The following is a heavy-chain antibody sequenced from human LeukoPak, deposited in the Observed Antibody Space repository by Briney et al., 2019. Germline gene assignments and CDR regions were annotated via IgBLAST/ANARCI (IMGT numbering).Heavy chain of an antibody. J-gene: IGHJ4*02. CDR2: ISRSSSNI. V-gene: IGHV3-21*01. CDR1: TFTFSSYC. D-gene: IGHD1-26*01. Sequence: GGSLTLSCAVSTFTFSSYCMNWVRHAPGHGLEWVSSISRSSSNIYDAASVKGRFTISRDNAKSSLYLHINSLRAGDTAVYYCARTDSGSYYVHFDSWGQGTLVTVSS. CDR3: ARTDSGSYYVHFDS.